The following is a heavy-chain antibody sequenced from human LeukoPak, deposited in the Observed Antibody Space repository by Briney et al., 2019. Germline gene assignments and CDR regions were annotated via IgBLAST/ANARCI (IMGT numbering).Heavy chain of an antibody. D-gene: IGHD1-26*01. V-gene: IGHV3-53*05. J-gene: IGHJ3*02. CDR1: GLTVSSNY. CDR3: ARGSGRYSGAFDI. CDR2: IYIGGST. Sequence: GGSLRLSCAASGLTVSSNYMTWVRQAPGKGLEWVSVIYIGGSTYYADSVKGRLTISRDNSENTLYLQMNSLRPEDTAVYYCARGSGRYSGAFDIWGLGTMVTVSS.